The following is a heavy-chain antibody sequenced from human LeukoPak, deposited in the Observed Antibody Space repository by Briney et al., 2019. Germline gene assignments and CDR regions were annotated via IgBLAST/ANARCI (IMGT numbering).Heavy chain of an antibody. J-gene: IGHJ4*02. V-gene: IGHV3-30*18. Sequence: GGSLRLSCAASGFTFSSYGMHWVRQAPGKGLEWVAVISYDGSNKYYADSVKGRFTISRDNSKNTLYLQMNSLRAEDTAVYYCAKAGVLLWFGELGVEDYWGQGTLVTVSS. CDR2: ISYDGSNK. CDR3: AKAGVLLWFGELGVEDY. D-gene: IGHD3-10*01. CDR1: GFTFSSYG.